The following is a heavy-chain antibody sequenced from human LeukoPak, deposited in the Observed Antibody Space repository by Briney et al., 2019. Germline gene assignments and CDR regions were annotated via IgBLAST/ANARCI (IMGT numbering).Heavy chain of an antibody. J-gene: IGHJ4*02. CDR1: GYSISSGYY. V-gene: IGHV4-38-2*02. Sequence: SETLSLTCTVSGYSISSGYYWGWFRQTPGRGLEWIASISHSGSPYYNPSLKSRVTISEDLSRNVFSLTLNSMTAADAAVYYCAREGRENIAIGVDWGQGALVTVS. CDR2: ISHSGSP. CDR3: AREGRENIAIGVD. D-gene: IGHD3-16*02.